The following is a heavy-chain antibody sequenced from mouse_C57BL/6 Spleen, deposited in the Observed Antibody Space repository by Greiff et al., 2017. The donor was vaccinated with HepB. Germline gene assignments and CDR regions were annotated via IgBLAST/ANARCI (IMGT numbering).Heavy chain of an antibody. Sequence: QVQLQQPGAELVMPGASVKLSCKASGYTFTSYWMHWVKQRPGQGLEWIGEIDPSDSYTNYNQKFKGKSTLTVDKSSSTAYMQLSSLTSEDSAVYYCARAYYYGSSPLTEYFDVWGTGTTVTVSS. CDR3: ARAYYYGSSPLTEYFDV. CDR2: IDPSDSYT. V-gene: IGHV1-69*01. CDR1: GYTFTSYW. J-gene: IGHJ1*03. D-gene: IGHD1-1*01.